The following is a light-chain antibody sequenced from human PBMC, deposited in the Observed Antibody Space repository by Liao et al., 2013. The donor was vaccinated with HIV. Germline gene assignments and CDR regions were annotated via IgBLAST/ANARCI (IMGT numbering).Light chain of an antibody. CDR1: KLGDKY. J-gene: IGLJ2*01. Sequence: SYELTQPPSVSVSPGQTASITCSGDKLGDKYACWYQQKPGQSPVVVIYQDTKRPSGIPERISGSNSGNTATLTISGTQAMDEGDYYCQAWDSSTEVVFGGGTKLTVL. CDR3: QAWDSSTEVV. CDR2: QDT. V-gene: IGLV3-1*01.